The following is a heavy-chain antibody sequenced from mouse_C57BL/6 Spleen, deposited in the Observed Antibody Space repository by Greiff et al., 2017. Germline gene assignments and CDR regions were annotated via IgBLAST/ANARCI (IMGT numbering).Heavy chain of an antibody. CDR3: ARGGLTGVFDY. CDR1: GYAFSSYW. V-gene: IGHV1-80*01. D-gene: IGHD4-1*01. J-gene: IGHJ2*01. Sequence: QVQLQQSGAELVKPGASVKISCKASGYAFSSYWMNWVKQRPGQGLEWIGQIYPGDGDTNYNGQFKGKATLTADKSSSTAYMQLSSLTSEDSAVYFCARGGLTGVFDYWGQGTTLTVSS. CDR2: IYPGDGDT.